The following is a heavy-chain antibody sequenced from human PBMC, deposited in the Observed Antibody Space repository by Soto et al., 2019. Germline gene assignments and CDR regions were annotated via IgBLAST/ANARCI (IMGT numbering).Heavy chain of an antibody. D-gene: IGHD3-22*01. J-gene: IGHJ4*02. Sequence: SETLSLTXTVSGGSISSCYWSWIRQPPGKGLEWIGYIYYSGSTNYNPSLKSRVTISVDTSKNQFSLKLSSVTAADTAVYCCARLAIYDSSGYYYGDYWGQGTLVTVSS. CDR3: ARLAIYDSSGYYYGDY. CDR1: GGSISSCY. CDR2: IYYSGST. V-gene: IGHV4-59*08.